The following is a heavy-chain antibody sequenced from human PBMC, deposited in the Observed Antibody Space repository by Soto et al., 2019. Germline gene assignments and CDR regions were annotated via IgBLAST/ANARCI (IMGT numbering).Heavy chain of an antibody. J-gene: IGHJ3*02. CDR1: GGSFSGYY. CDR3: ARELGYCSSIICYRENI. CDR2: INHSGST. Sequence: SETLSLTCAVYGGSFSGYYWSWIRQPPGKGLEWIGEINHSGSTNYNPSLKSRVTISVDTSKNQFSLKLSSVTAADTAVYYCARELGYCSSIICYRENIWGQGTMVTVSS. V-gene: IGHV4-34*01. D-gene: IGHD2-2*02.